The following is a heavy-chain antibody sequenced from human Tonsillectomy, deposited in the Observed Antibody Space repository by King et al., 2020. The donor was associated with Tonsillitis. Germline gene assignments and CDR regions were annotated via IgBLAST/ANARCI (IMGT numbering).Heavy chain of an antibody. V-gene: IGHV3-73*02. CDR1: GFTFSGSA. CDR2: IRSRANSYAT. D-gene: IGHD4-17*01. J-gene: IGHJ4*02. CDR3: TRFAAPGYGDYGDY. Sequence: EVQLVESGGGLVQPGGSLKLSCAASGFTFSGSAMHWVRQVSGKGLEWVGRIRSRANSYATAYAASVKGRFTISRDDSKNTAYLRMNSLKTEDTAVYYCTRFAAPGYGDYGDYWGQGTLVNGSS.